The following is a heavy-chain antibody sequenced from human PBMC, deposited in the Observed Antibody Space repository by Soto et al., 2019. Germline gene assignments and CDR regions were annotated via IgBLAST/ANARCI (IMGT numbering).Heavy chain of an antibody. CDR2: IYSSGST. CDR3: ASSPSLYSGSYYNYFDY. CDR1: GGSISNYY. Sequence: QVQLQESGPGLVKPSETLSLTCTVSGGSISNYYWSWIRQPAGKGLEWIGRIYSSGSTNYRSSLKSRVAMSVDTSKNQFSLKLSSVTAADTAVYYCASSPSLYSGSYYNYFDYWGQGTLVTVSS. V-gene: IGHV4-4*07. D-gene: IGHD1-26*01. J-gene: IGHJ4*02.